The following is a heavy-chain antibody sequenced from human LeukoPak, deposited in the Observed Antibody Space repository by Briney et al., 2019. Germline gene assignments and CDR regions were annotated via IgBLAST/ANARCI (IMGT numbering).Heavy chain of an antibody. D-gene: IGHD5-12*01. CDR2: IYPGDSDT. J-gene: IGHJ4*02. CDR3: ARRSGSGYDYDY. CDR1: GYRFINYW. V-gene: IGHV5-51*01. Sequence: GESLKISCKGSGYRFINYWIGWVRQMPGRGLEWMGIIYPGDSDTRYSPSFQGQVTISADKSISTPYLQWTSLQASDSAIYYCARRSGSGYDYDYWGQGTLVTVSS.